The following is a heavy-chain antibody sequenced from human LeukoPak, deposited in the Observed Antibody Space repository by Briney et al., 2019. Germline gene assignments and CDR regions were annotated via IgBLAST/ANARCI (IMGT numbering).Heavy chain of an antibody. J-gene: IGHJ4*02. Sequence: PGGSLRLSCAASGFNFGGFSMSWVRQAPGKGLEWVTHMNEYGGDIFYVDSVKDRFTISRDNAKNLLYLQMNSLRAEDTAVYYCARDHLEVVERFDYWGQGTLVTVSS. D-gene: IGHD2-15*01. V-gene: IGHV3-7*03. CDR2: MNEYGGDI. CDR3: ARDHLEVVERFDY. CDR1: GFNFGGFS.